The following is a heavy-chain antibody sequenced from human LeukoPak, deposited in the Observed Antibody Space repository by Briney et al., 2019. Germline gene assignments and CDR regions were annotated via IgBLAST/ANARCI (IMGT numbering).Heavy chain of an antibody. CDR2: IYSGGST. J-gene: IGHJ4*02. CDR3: ARDKSGTFDY. CDR1: GFTVSSNY. V-gene: IGHV3-53*04. Sequence: GGSLRLSCAASGFTVSSNYMSWVRQAPGKGLEWVSVIYSGGSTYYADSVKGRLTISRHNSKNTLYLQMNSLRAEDTAVYYCARDKSGTFDYWGQGTLVTVSS. D-gene: IGHD3-10*01.